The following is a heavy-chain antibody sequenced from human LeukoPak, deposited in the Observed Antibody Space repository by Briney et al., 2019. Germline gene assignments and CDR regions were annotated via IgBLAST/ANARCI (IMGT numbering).Heavy chain of an antibody. CDR2: ISSSGSTI. Sequence: GGSLRLSCAASGFTFSSYAMSWVRQAPGKGLEWVSYISSSGSTIYYADSVKGRFTISRDNAKNSLYLQMNSLRAEDTAVYYCATGDNWKGGAFDIWGQGTMVTVSS. CDR1: GFTFSSYA. D-gene: IGHD1-20*01. CDR3: ATGDNWKGGAFDI. J-gene: IGHJ3*02. V-gene: IGHV3-48*03.